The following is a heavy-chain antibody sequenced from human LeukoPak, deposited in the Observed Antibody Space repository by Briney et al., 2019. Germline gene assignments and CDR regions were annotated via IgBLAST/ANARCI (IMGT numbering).Heavy chain of an antibody. Sequence: SETLSLTCTVSGGSISSYYRSWIRQPPGKGLEWIGYIYYSGSTNYNPSLKSRVTISVDTSKNQFSLKLSSVTAADTAVYYCAREGLGLFDYWGQGTLVTVSS. CDR1: GGSISSYY. CDR2: IYYSGST. V-gene: IGHV4-59*01. J-gene: IGHJ4*02. D-gene: IGHD6-19*01. CDR3: AREGLGLFDY.